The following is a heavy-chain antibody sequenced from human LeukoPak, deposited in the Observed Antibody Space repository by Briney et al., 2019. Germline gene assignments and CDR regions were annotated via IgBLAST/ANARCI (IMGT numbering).Heavy chain of an antibody. J-gene: IGHJ4*02. Sequence: VGSLRLSCAVSGFTVSGNYMSWVRQAPGKGLEWVSLIYSGGTTYYADSVKGRFTIPRDNSKNTLYLQMNSLRAEDTAVYYCARRAGGHSHPYDYWGQGTLVTVSS. CDR1: GFTVSGNY. CDR3: ARRAGGHSHPYDY. D-gene: IGHD4-23*01. V-gene: IGHV3-53*01. CDR2: IYSGGTT.